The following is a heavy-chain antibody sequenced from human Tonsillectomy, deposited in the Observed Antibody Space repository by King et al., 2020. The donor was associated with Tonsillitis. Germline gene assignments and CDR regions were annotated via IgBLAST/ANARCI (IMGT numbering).Heavy chain of an antibody. D-gene: IGHD6-19*01. CDR3: AREQLYSSDLGIDY. CDR2: ISYDATRE. J-gene: IGHJ4*01. CDR1: GFAFRSYG. Sequence: VQLVESGGGVVQPGRSLRLSCVSSGFAFRSYGMHWVRQAPGKGLEWVAVISYDATRENYADSVKGRFTISRDNTKNTLYLQMNSLRPEDTAVYYCAREQLYSSDLGIDYWGQGSLVTVSS. V-gene: IGHV3-33*05.